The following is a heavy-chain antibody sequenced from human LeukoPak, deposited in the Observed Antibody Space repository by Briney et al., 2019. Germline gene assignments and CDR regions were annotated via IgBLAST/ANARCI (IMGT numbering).Heavy chain of an antibody. V-gene: IGHV4-34*01. CDR1: GGSFSGYY. J-gene: IGHJ4*02. D-gene: IGHD3-3*01. Sequence: SETLSLTCAVYGGSFSGYYWSWIRQPPGKGLEWIGEINHSGSTNYNPSLKSRVTISVDTSKNQFSLKLGSVTAADTAVYYCARGSVDFWSGLDYWGQGTLVTVSS. CDR3: ARGSVDFWSGLDY. CDR2: INHSGST.